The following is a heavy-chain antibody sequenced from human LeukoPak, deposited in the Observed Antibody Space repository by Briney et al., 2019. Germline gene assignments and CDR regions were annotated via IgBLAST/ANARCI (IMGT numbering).Heavy chain of an antibody. CDR2: IYYSMST. Sequence: PSETLSLTCSVSGGSLSGYYGSWIRQPPGEGLEWIGYIYYSMSTNYNPSLKSRVTISVDTYKNQFSLKLSSVTAADTAVYYCARRAREFGWVFDYWGQGTLVTVSS. V-gene: IGHV4-59*08. D-gene: IGHD3-10*01. CDR1: GGSLSGYY. J-gene: IGHJ4*02. CDR3: ARRAREFGWVFDY.